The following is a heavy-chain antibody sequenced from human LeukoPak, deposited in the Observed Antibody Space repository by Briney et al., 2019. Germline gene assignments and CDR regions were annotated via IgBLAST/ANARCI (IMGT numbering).Heavy chain of an antibody. Sequence: SKTLSLTCAVYGGSFSGYYWSWIRQPPGKGLEWIGEINHSGSTNYNPSLKSRVTISVDTSKNQFSLKLSSVTAADTAVYYCARVRRLSRLDYWGQGTLVTVSS. V-gene: IGHV4-34*01. CDR1: GGSFSGYY. J-gene: IGHJ4*02. CDR2: INHSGST. CDR3: ARVRRLSRLDY.